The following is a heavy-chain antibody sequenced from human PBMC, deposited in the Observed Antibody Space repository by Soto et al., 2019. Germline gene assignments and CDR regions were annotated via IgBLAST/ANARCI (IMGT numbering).Heavy chain of an antibody. CDR2: IYYSGST. J-gene: IGHJ5*02. V-gene: IGHV4-39*01. Sequence: QLQLQESGPGLVKPSETLSLTCTVSGGSISSSSYYWGWIRQPPGKGLEWIGSIYYSGSTYYNPSLKSRVTISVDTSKNQFSLKLSSVTAADTAVYYCARGYSSSWYKKGNWFDPWGQGTLVTVSS. CDR3: ARGYSSSWYKKGNWFDP. CDR1: GGSISSSSYY. D-gene: IGHD6-13*01.